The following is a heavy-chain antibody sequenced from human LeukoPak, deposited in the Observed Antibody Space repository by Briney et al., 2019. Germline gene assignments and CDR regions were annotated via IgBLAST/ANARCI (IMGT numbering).Heavy chain of an antibody. CDR2: IYTSGST. V-gene: IGHV4-61*02. CDR3: AREICGSCYLDN. CDR1: GGSISSGSYY. Sequence: ASETLSLTCTVSGGSISSGSYYWSWFRQPAGKGLEWIGRIYTSGSTNYNPSLKSRVTMSVDTSKNQFSLKLSSVTAADTAVYYCAREICGSCYLDNWGQGTLVTVSS. D-gene: IGHD2-15*01. J-gene: IGHJ4*02.